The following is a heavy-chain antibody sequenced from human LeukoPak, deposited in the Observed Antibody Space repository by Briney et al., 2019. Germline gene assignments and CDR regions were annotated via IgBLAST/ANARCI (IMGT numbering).Heavy chain of an antibody. Sequence: GGSLRLSCAASGFTFSVYEMNWVRQAPGKGLEGVSYISSSGISTYYADSVKGRFTISRDNAKNSLFLQMNRLRAEDTAVYYCARRTTLTTVYYLDYWGQGTLVTDSS. V-gene: IGHV3-48*03. D-gene: IGHD1-1*01. CDR3: ARRTTLTTVYYLDY. CDR2: ISSSGIST. J-gene: IGHJ4*02. CDR1: GFTFSVYE.